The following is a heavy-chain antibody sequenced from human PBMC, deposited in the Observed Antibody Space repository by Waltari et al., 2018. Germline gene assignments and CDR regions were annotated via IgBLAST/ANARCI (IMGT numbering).Heavy chain of an antibody. J-gene: IGHJ4*02. Sequence: QVQLVQSGAAVKKPGASVKVSCKASGYTFPGYYRHWVRQAPGQGLEWMGWINPNSGGTNYAQKFQGRVTMTRDTSISTAYMELSRLRSDDTAVYYCARDVNGAGTFDYWGQGTLVTVSS. CDR2: INPNSGGT. D-gene: IGHD1-1*01. V-gene: IGHV1-2*02. CDR1: GYTFPGYY. CDR3: ARDVNGAGTFDY.